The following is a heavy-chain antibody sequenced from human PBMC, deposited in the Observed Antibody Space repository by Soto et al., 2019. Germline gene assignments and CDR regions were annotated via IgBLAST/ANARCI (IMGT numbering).Heavy chain of an antibody. Sequence: QVQLQETGPGLVKPSQTLSLTCTVSGGSISSGGYYWSWIRQHPGKGLEWIGYIYYSGSTYYNPSLKSRVTISVDTSKNQFSLKLSSATAADTAVYYCARELGYCSGGSCYEGGGADYWGQGTLVTVSS. V-gene: IGHV4-31*03. CDR1: GGSISSGGYY. J-gene: IGHJ4*02. CDR2: IYYSGST. CDR3: ARELGYCSGGSCYEGGGADY. D-gene: IGHD2-15*01.